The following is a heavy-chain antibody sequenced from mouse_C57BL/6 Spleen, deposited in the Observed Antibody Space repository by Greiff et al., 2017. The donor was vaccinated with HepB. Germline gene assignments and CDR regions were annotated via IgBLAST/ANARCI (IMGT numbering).Heavy chain of an antibody. V-gene: IGHV1-82*01. CDR2: IYPGDGDT. J-gene: IGHJ2*01. CDR3: ARGDYDYDEGY. CDR1: GYAFSSSW. Sequence: VQLQQSGPELVKPGASVKISCKASGYAFSSSWMNWVKQRPGKGLEWIGRIYPGDGDTNYNGKFKGKATLTADKSSSTAYMQLSSLTSEDSAVYFCARGDYDYDEGYWGQGTTLTVSS. D-gene: IGHD2-4*01.